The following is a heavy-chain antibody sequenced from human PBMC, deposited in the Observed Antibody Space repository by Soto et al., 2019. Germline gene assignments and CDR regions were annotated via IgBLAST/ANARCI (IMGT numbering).Heavy chain of an antibody. CDR2: IIPILGIA. CDR3: ARGHDILTGTSLFDY. D-gene: IGHD3-9*01. J-gene: IGHJ4*02. CDR1: GGTFSSYT. Sequence: SVKVSCKASGGTFSSYTISWVRQAPGQGLEWMGRIIPILGIANYAQKFQSRVTITADKSTSTAYMELSSLRSEDTAVYYCARGHDILTGTSLFDYWGQGALVTVSS. V-gene: IGHV1-69*02.